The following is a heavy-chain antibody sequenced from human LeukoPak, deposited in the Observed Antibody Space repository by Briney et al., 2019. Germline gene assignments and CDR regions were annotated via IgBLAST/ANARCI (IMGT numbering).Heavy chain of an antibody. D-gene: IGHD6-19*01. CDR2: INPNSGGT. CDR3: AREGDSSGYENWFDP. V-gene: IGHV1-2*02. J-gene: IGHJ5*02. CDR1: GYTFTGYY. Sequence: ASVKVSCKASGYTFTGYYMHWVRQAPGQGLEWMGWINPNSGGTNYAQKFQGRVTMTRDTSISTAYMELSRLRSDDTAVYYCAREGDSSGYENWFDPWGQGTLVTVSS.